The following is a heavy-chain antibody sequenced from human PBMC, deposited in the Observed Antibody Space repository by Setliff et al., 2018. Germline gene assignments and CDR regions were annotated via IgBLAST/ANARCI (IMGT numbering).Heavy chain of an antibody. D-gene: IGHD3-16*01. CDR3: ARHGGWSPFDF. CDR2: VSFSGTT. V-gene: IGHV4-39*01. Sequence: SETLSLTCNVSGASISRTSYYWGWIRQPPGKGLEWIGSVSFSGTTYHNPPLKNRGTISVDKSQTHFSLRLTSVTAADTAVYYCARHGGWSPFDFWGPGALVTVSS. J-gene: IGHJ4*02. CDR1: GASISRTSYY.